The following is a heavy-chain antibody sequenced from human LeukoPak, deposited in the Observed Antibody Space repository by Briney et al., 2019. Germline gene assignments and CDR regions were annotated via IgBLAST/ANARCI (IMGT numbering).Heavy chain of an antibody. V-gene: IGHV3-9*01. Sequence: GRSLRPSCAASGFTFDDYAMHWVRQAPGKGLEWVSGISWNSGSIGYADSVKGRFTISRDNAKNSLYLQMNSLRAEDTALYYCAKGRCFDLWGRGTLVTVSS. CDR1: GFTFDDYA. J-gene: IGHJ2*01. CDR2: ISWNSGSI. CDR3: AKGRCFDL.